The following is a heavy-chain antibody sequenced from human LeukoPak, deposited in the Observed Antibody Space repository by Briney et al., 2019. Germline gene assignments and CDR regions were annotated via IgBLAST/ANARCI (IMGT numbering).Heavy chain of an antibody. CDR1: GLTFSSYG. J-gene: IGHJ5*02. V-gene: IGHV3-30*03. D-gene: IGHD3-10*01. CDR3: ARGQDMVRGVISIPFDP. CDR2: ISYDGSNK. Sequence: GGSLRLSCAASGLTFSSYGMHWVRQAPGKGLERVAVISYDGSNKYYADSVKGRFTISRDNSKNTLYLQMNSLRAEDTAVYYCARGQDMVRGVISIPFDPWGQGTLVTVSS.